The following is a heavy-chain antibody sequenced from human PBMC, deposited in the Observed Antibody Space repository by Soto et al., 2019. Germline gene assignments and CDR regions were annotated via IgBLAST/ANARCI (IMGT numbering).Heavy chain of an antibody. CDR2: ISGSGGST. CDR1: GFTFSSYA. CDR3: AKDLGGWWPRIAVADKVWGFDY. Sequence: GGSLRLSCAASGFTFSSYAMSWVRQAPGKGLEWVSAISGSGGSTYYADSVKGRFTISRDNSKNTLYLQMNSLRAEDTAVYYCAKDLGGWWPRIAVADKVWGFDYWGQGTLVTVSS. V-gene: IGHV3-23*01. J-gene: IGHJ4*02. D-gene: IGHD6-19*01.